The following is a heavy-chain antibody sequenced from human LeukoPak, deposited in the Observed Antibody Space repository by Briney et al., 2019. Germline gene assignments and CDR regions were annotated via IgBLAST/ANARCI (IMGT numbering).Heavy chain of an antibody. CDR2: ISGSGGST. D-gene: IGHD4-17*01. CDR3: AKSDYGYYFDS. J-gene: IGHJ4*02. CDR1: GFTFSSYA. Sequence: GGSLRLSCAASGFTFSSYAMSWVRQAPGKGLEWVSAISGSGGSTYYADSVKGRFTISRDNSKNMVYLQMSSLRAEDTALYYCAKSDYGYYFDSWGQGTLVTVSS. V-gene: IGHV3-23*01.